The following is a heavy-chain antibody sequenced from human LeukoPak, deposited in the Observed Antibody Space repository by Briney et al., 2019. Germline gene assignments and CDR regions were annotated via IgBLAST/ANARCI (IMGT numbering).Heavy chain of an antibody. D-gene: IGHD1-26*01. V-gene: IGHV3-21*01. CDR1: RFTFNTYN. Sequence: GGSLRLSCAASRFTFNTYNMNWVRQAPGKGLEWVSYISSGSSYIYYADSVKGRFTISRDNAKNSLYLQMNSLRAEDTAVYYCVRSSGSHEFDYWGQGILVTVPS. CDR3: VRSSGSHEFDY. J-gene: IGHJ4*02. CDR2: ISSGSSYI.